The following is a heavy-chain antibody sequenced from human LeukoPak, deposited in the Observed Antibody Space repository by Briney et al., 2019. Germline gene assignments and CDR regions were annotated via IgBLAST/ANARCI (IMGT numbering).Heavy chain of an antibody. CDR3: AKGAGFSRQNYFDS. CDR1: GFTFSSYG. CDR2: IRYDGSNK. D-gene: IGHD2-2*01. Sequence: PGGSLRLSCAASGFTFSSYGMHWVRQAPGKGLEWVAFIRYDGSNKYYADSVKGRFTISRDNSKNTLYLQMNSLRAEDTAVYYCAKGAGFSRQNYFDSWGQGTLVTVSS. V-gene: IGHV3-30*02. J-gene: IGHJ4*02.